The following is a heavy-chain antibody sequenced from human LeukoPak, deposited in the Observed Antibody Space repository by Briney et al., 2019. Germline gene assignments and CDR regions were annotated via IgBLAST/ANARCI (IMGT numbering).Heavy chain of an antibody. CDR2: TYYRSKWYN. CDR1: GDSVSSNSAA. D-gene: IGHD4-11*01. J-gene: IGHJ5*02. CDR3: ARERKPATVTTYWFDP. V-gene: IGHV6-1*01. Sequence: SQTLSLTCAISGDSVSSNSAAWNWIRQSPSRGLEWLGRTYYRSKWYNDYAVSVKSRITINPDTSKNQFPLQLNSVTPEDTAVYYCARERKPATVTTYWFDPWGQGTLVTVSS.